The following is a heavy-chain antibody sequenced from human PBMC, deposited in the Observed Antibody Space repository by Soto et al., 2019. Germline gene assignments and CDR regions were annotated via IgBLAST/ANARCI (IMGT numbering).Heavy chain of an antibody. CDR2: IYYSGST. CDR1: SGSISSSSYY. J-gene: IGHJ6*02. D-gene: IGHD3-22*01. CDR3: ARHYYDSSGFWSDYYGMDV. V-gene: IGHV4-39*01. Sequence: SETLSLTCTVSSGSISSSSYYWGWIRQPPGKGLEWIGSIYYSGSTYYNPSLKSRVTISVDTSKNQFSLKLSSVTAADTAVYYCARHYYDSSGFWSDYYGMDVWGQGTTVTVSS.